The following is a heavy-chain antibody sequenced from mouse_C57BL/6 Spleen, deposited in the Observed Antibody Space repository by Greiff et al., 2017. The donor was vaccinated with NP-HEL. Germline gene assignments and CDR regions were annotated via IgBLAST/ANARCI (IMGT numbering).Heavy chain of an antibody. CDR3: ARWDSNHGVFDY. Sequence: QVQLQQSGPELVKPGASVKISCKASGYAFSSSWMNWVKQRPGKGLEWIGRIYPGDGDTNYNGKFKGKATLTADKSSSTAYMQLSSLTSEDSAVYFCARWDSNHGVFDYWGQGTTLTVSS. CDR1: GYAFSSSW. CDR2: IYPGDGDT. J-gene: IGHJ2*01. D-gene: IGHD2-5*01. V-gene: IGHV1-82*01.